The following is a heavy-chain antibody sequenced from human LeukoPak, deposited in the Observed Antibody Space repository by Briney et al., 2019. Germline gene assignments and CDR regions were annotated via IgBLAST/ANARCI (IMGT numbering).Heavy chain of an antibody. CDR3: ARGGIVVVVAATRWFDP. D-gene: IGHD2-15*01. J-gene: IGHJ5*02. Sequence: SETLSLTCAVYGGSLSGYYWSWIRQPPGKGLEWIGEINHSGSTNYNPSLKSRVTISVDTSKYQFSLKLSSVTAADTAVYYCARGGIVVVVAATRWFDPWGQGTLVTVSS. CDR1: GGSLSGYY. V-gene: IGHV4-34*01. CDR2: INHSGST.